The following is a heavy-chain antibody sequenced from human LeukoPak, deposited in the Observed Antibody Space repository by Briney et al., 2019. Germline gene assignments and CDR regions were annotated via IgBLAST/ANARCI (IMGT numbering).Heavy chain of an antibody. J-gene: IGHJ4*02. Sequence: GGSLRLSCAASGFTFNDFAIHWVCQVPGKGLEWVSRIKSDGRTTNYAGSVKGRFTISRDNAKNTVYLQMNSLRAEDTAVYYCARGFRDYWGQGTLVTVSS. CDR2: IKSDGRTT. CDR3: ARGFRDY. V-gene: IGHV3-74*01. CDR1: GFTFNDFA.